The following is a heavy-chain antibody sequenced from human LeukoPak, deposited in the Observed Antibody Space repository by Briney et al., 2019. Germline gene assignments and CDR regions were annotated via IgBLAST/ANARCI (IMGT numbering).Heavy chain of an antibody. CDR3: ARETITYKQQPPFYYFDY. D-gene: IGHD6-13*01. J-gene: IGHJ4*02. V-gene: IGHV1-69*04. CDR1: GGTFSSYA. CDR2: IIPILGIA. Sequence: ASVKVSCKASGGTFSSYAISWVRQAPGQGLEWMGRIIPILGIANYAQKFQGRVTITADKSTSTAYMELSSLRSEDTAVYYCARETITYKQQPPFYYFDYWGQGTLVPVSS.